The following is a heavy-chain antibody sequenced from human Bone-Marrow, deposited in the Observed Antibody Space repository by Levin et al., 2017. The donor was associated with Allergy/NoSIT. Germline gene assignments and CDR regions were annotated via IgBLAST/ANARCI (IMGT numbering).Heavy chain of an antibody. CDR3: ATVSWLLLRDPAGFDP. Sequence: GESLKISCKVSGYTLTELSMHWVRQAPGKGLEWMGGFDPEDGETIYAQKFQGRVTMTEDTSTDTAYMELSSLRSEDTAVYYCATVSWLLLRDPAGFDPWGQGTLVTVSS. CDR2: FDPEDGET. D-gene: IGHD3-22*01. CDR1: GYTLTELS. J-gene: IGHJ5*02. V-gene: IGHV1-24*01.